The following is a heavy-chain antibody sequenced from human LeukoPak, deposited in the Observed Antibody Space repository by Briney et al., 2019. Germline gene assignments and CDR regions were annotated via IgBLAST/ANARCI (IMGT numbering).Heavy chain of an antibody. CDR3: ARDNVAAAGIDY. D-gene: IGHD6-13*01. CDR1: GYTFTSYY. J-gene: IGHJ4*02. CDR2: INPSGGST. V-gene: IGHV1-46*01. Sequence: ASVKVSCKASGYTFTSYYMHWVRQAPGQGLEWMGIINPSGGSTSYTQKFQGGVTMTRDTSTRTVYMELSSLRSEDTAVYYCARDNVAAAGIDYWGQGTLVTVSS.